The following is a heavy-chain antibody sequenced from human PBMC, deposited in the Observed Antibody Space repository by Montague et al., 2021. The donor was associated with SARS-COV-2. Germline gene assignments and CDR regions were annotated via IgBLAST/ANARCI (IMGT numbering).Heavy chain of an antibody. Sequence: SETLSLTCAVSGGSVSDTDYYWSWVRRPPGKGLEWLGTTVQSGNSFSSPSLKSRLSIFVHASMNEVSLSLASVTAADTAIYYCVRGLLTRGGFDKWGQGALVTVSS. V-gene: IGHV4-39*01. D-gene: IGHD3-10*01. CDR3: VRGLLTRGGFDK. CDR2: TVQSGNS. CDR1: GGSVSDTDYY. J-gene: IGHJ4*02.